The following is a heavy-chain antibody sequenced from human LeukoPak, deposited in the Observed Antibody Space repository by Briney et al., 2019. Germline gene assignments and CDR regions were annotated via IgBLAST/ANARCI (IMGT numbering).Heavy chain of an antibody. J-gene: IGHJ6*03. CDR2: VIPIFGTA. CDR3: ARPYCSSTSCYGAGDYYYYYMDV. V-gene: IGHV1-69*13. D-gene: IGHD2-2*01. Sequence: SVKVSCKASGGTFSSYAISWVLQAPGQGLEWMGGVIPIFGTANYAQKFQGRVAITADESTSKAYMELSSLRSEDTAVYYCARPYCSSTSCYGAGDYYYYYMDVWGKGTTVTVSS. CDR1: GGTFSSYA.